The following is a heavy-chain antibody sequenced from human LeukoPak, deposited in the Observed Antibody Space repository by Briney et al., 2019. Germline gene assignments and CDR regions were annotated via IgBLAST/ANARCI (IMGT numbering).Heavy chain of an antibody. Sequence: PGGSLRLSCGASGFTFSTYALSWVRQAPGKGLEWVSSITASGEGTYYADSVKGRFTISRDNSKNALYLQMNSLRVEDTAVYFCAKRATVTSNDYWSQGTLVTVSS. CDR3: AKRATVTSNDY. V-gene: IGHV3-23*01. CDR1: GFTFSTYA. CDR2: ITASGEGT. D-gene: IGHD4-17*01. J-gene: IGHJ4*02.